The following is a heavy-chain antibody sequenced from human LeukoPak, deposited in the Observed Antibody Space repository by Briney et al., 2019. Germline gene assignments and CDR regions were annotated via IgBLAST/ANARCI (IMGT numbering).Heavy chain of an antibody. CDR1: GYTFTGYY. D-gene: IGHD2-21*02. Sequence: ASVKVSCKASGYTFTGYYMHWVRQAPGQGLEWMGWINPNSGGTNYAQKFQGWVTMTRDTSISTAYMELSRLRSDDTAVYYCARGYCGGDCYHDAFDIRGQGTMVTVSS. CDR3: ARGYCGGDCYHDAFDI. CDR2: INPNSGGT. J-gene: IGHJ3*02. V-gene: IGHV1-2*04.